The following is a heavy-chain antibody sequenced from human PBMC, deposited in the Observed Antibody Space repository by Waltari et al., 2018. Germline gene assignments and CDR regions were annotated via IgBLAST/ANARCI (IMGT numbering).Heavy chain of an antibody. J-gene: IGHJ3*02. CDR2: INHSGST. CDR1: GGSFSGYY. Sequence: QVQLQQWGAGLLTPSETLSLTCAVYGGSFSGYYWIWIRQPPGKGLEWIGEINHSGSTNYNPSLKSRVTISVDTSKNQFSLKLSSVTAADTAVYYCARDSSSLDAFDIWGQGTMVTVSS. V-gene: IGHV4-34*01. D-gene: IGHD6-6*01. CDR3: ARDSSSLDAFDI.